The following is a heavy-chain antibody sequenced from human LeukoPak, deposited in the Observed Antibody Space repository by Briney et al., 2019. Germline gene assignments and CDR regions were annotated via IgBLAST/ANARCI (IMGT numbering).Heavy chain of an antibody. D-gene: IGHD3-10*01. J-gene: IGHJ4*02. Sequence: GGSLRLSCAASGFTVSSNYMSWVRQAPGKGLEWVSVIYSGGSTYYADSVKGRFTISRDNSKNTLYLQMNSLRAEDTAVYYCARERYRAITMVRGVIESWGQGTLVTVSS. CDR2: IYSGGST. V-gene: IGHV3-53*01. CDR3: ARERYRAITMVRGVIES. CDR1: GFTVSSNY.